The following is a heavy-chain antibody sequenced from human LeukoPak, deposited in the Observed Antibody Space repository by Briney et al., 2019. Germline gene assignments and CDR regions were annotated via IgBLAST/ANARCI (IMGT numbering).Heavy chain of an antibody. Sequence: GGSLRLSCAASGFTFSSYEMNWVRQAPGKGLEWVAFIRYDGSNKYYADSVKGRFTISRDNSKNTLYLQMNSLRAEDTAVYYCARPHLEDENYYYYYYMDVWGKGTTVTVSS. V-gene: IGHV3-30*02. CDR1: GFTFSSYE. CDR2: IRYDGSNK. J-gene: IGHJ6*03. D-gene: IGHD2-15*01. CDR3: ARPHLEDENYYYYYYMDV.